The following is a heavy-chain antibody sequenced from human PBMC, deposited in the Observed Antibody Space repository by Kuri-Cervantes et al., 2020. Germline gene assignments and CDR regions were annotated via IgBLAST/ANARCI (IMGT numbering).Heavy chain of an antibody. Sequence: ASVKVSCKVSGYTLTELSMHWVRQAPGQGLEWMGWINPNSGGTNYAQKFQGRVTVTRDTSISTAYMELSRLRSDDTAVYYCARDLGVGAPIDYWGQGTLVTVSS. CDR1: GYTLTELS. D-gene: IGHD1-26*01. J-gene: IGHJ4*02. V-gene: IGHV1-2*02. CDR3: ARDLGVGAPIDY. CDR2: INPNSGGT.